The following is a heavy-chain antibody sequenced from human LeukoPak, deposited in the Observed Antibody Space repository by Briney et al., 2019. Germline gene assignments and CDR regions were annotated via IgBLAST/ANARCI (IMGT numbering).Heavy chain of an antibody. CDR1: GGSISSYY. V-gene: IGHV4-4*09. D-gene: IGHD2-2*02. CDR3: ARARIVVVPAAIRNYYYYYMDV. CDR2: IYTSGST. J-gene: IGHJ6*03. Sequence: SETLSLTCTVSGGSISSYYWSWIRQPPGKGLEWIGYIYTSGSTNYNPSLKSRVTISVDTSKNQFSLKLSSVTAADTAVYYCARARIVVVPAAIRNYYYYYMDVWGKGTTVTVSS.